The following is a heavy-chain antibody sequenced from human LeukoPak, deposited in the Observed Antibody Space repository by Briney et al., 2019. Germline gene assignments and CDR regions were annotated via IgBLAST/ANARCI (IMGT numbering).Heavy chain of an antibody. CDR3: ARQGQQRNLDY. Sequence: PGGSLRLSCAASGFTFSSYSMNWVRQAPGKGLEWVSYISSSSSTIYYADSVKGRFTISRGNAKNSLYLQMNSLRAEDTAVYYCARQGQQRNLDYWGQGTLVTVSS. D-gene: IGHD6-13*01. V-gene: IGHV3-48*04. CDR2: ISSSSSTI. J-gene: IGHJ4*02. CDR1: GFTFSSYS.